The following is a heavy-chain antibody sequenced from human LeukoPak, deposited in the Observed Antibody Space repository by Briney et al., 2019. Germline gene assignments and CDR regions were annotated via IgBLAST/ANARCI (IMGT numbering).Heavy chain of an antibody. CDR3: ARVAHDLYPYYFDY. CDR2: INHSGST. J-gene: IGHJ4*02. V-gene: IGHV4-34*01. Sequence: GPLRLSCAASGFTFSSYGMSWIRQPPGKGLEWIGEINHSGSTNYNPSLKSRVTISVDTSKNQFSLKLSSVTAADTAVYYCARVAHDLYPYYFDYWGQGTLVTVSS. D-gene: IGHD5/OR15-5a*01. CDR1: GFTFSSYG.